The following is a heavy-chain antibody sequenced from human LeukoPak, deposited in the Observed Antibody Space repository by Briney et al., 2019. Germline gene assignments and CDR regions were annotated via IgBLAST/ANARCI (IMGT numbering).Heavy chain of an antibody. Sequence: GGSLRLSCATSGFTFSSYGMYWVRQGPGQGLESVSAISSNGVSTYYANSVKGRFTISRDNSKNTLYLQMGSLRAEDMAVYYCARARDYFDSSEIGYWGQGTLVTVSS. CDR1: GFTFSSYG. CDR3: ARARDYFDSSEIGY. V-gene: IGHV3-64*01. J-gene: IGHJ4*02. D-gene: IGHD3-22*01. CDR2: ISSNGVST.